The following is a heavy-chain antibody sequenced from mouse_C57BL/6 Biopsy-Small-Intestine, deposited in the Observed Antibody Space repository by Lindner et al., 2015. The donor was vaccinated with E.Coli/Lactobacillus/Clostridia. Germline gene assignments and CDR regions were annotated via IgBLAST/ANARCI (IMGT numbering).Heavy chain of an antibody. CDR1: GYSFTGYY. V-gene: IGHV1-31*01. Sequence: VQLQESGPELVKPGASVKISCKASGYSFTGYYMNWVKQSHGNILDWIGYIYPFNGLSSYNQKFKGKATLTVDKSSSTAYMQLSSLTSEDSAVYYCASQLGRVGHFAMDYWGQGTSVTVSS. D-gene: IGHD4-1*02. CDR2: IYPFNGLS. J-gene: IGHJ4*01. CDR3: ASQLGRVGHFAMDY.